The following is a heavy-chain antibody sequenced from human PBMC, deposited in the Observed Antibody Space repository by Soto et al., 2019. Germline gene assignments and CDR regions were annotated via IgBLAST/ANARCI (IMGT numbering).Heavy chain of an antibody. V-gene: IGHV4-31*03. Sequence: SETLSLTCTVSGGAISSDDYYGNWIRQRPGKGLEWIRNIYYRGNTNSNPSLKSRIIMSMDMSENQFSLKLTSVTAADTAVYYCARGWDYYGMDVWGQGTTVTVSS. CDR1: GGAISSDDYY. CDR3: ARGWDYYGMDV. CDR2: IYYRGNT. D-gene: IGHD3-16*01. J-gene: IGHJ6*02.